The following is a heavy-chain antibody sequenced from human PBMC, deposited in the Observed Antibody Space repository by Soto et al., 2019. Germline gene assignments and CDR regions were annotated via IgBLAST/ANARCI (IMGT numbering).Heavy chain of an antibody. CDR1: GFTFSSYG. D-gene: IGHD3-22*01. V-gene: IGHV3-30*03. CDR3: IRENNYYDSSGYQPFDY. Sequence: GGSLRLSCAASGFTFSSYGMHWVRQAPGKGLEWVAVISYDGSNKYYADSVKGRFTISRDNSKNTLYLQMNSLRAEDTAVYYCIRENNYYDSSGYQPFDYWGQGTLVTVSS. J-gene: IGHJ4*02. CDR2: ISYDGSNK.